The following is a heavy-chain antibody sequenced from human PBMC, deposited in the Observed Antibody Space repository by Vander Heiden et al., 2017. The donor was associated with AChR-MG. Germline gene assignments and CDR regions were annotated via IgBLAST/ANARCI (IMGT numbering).Heavy chain of an antibody. CDR3: ARDAFRGSGSYLWY. Sequence: QVQLVESGGGVVQPGRSLRLSCAASGFTFSSYGMHWVRQAPGKGLEWVAVIWYDGSNKYYADSVKGRFTISRDNSKNTLYLQMNSLRAEDTAVYYCARDAFRGSGSYLWYWGQGTLVTVSS. J-gene: IGHJ4*02. CDR1: GFTFSSYG. V-gene: IGHV3-33*01. D-gene: IGHD1-26*01. CDR2: IWYDGSNK.